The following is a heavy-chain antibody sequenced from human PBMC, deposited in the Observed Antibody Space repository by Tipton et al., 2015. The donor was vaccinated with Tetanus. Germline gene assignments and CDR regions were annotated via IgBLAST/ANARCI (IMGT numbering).Heavy chain of an antibody. Sequence: SGFSFSNFGMHWVRQTPGKGLEWVAVILSEDDIKYYADSVRGRFTISRDNSKDMVYLQMNSLRAEDTAVYFCAKAAKQWLVPHFDRWGQGTLVPVSS. CDR2: ILSEDDIK. V-gene: IGHV3-33*06. CDR1: GFSFSNFG. J-gene: IGHJ4*02. D-gene: IGHD6-19*01. CDR3: AKAAKQWLVPHFDR.